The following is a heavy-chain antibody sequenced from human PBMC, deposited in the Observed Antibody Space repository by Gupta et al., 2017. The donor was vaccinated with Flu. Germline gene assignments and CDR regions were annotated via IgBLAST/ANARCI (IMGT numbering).Heavy chain of an antibody. D-gene: IGHD2-8*01. Sequence: QVQLVQSGAEVKKPGASVKVSCKASGYTFKNFGISWVRQAPGQGLEWMGWISAYNGHTNYAQRLQDRVTMTTDTSTSTAYMELRSLRSDDTAVYFCARDRGNVLMAPDFDYWGQGTLVTVSS. CDR1: GYTFKNFG. CDR2: ISAYNGHT. J-gene: IGHJ4*02. CDR3: ARDRGNVLMAPDFDY. V-gene: IGHV1-18*01.